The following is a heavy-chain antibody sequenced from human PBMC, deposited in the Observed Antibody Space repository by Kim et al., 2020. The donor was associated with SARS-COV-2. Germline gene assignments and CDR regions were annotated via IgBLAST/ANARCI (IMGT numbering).Heavy chain of an antibody. CDR3: AREVRYSSSSPLDY. Sequence: AGSVKGRFTIAHDNAKNTLYLQMTSLRAGDTAVYYCAREVRYSSSSPLDYWGQGTLVTVSS. V-gene: IGHV3-11*04. J-gene: IGHJ4*02. D-gene: IGHD6-6*01.